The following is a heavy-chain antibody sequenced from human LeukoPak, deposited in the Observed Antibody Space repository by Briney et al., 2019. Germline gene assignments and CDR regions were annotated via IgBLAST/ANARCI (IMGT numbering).Heavy chain of an antibody. CDR2: IYYSGRS. Sequence: SETLSLTCTLSGGSIISENHYWGWIRQPPGKRLEWIGTIYYSGRSYYNSSLKSRATVSVDTSKNQISLILSSVIDADAAVYYCARQPNVVWAFDIWGQGTTVTVSS. D-gene: IGHD2-15*01. CDR1: GGSIISENHY. CDR3: ARQPNVVWAFDI. J-gene: IGHJ3*02. V-gene: IGHV4-39*01.